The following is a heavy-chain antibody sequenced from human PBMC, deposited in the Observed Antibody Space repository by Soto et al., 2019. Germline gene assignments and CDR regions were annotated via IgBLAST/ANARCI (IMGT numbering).Heavy chain of an antibody. V-gene: IGHV4-59*01. J-gene: IGHJ6*02. CDR2: MYNTGST. D-gene: IGHD2-21*02. Sequence: SETLSFTCTVSGGSIRSYYWSWIRQSPGKGLEWIGYMYNTGSTIYNPSLKSRVTISVDTSKNQFSLKLNSVTAADTAVYYCARDLWGYCGADCYPLDVWGQGTTVTVS. CDR3: ARDLWGYCGADCYPLDV. CDR1: GGSIRSYY.